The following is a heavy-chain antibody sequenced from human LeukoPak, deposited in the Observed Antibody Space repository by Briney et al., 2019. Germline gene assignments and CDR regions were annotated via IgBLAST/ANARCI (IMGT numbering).Heavy chain of an antibody. CDR2: ISSTSSTI. CDR1: GFTLNTYN. J-gene: IGHJ4*02. D-gene: IGHD1-26*01. Sequence: GGSLRLSCAASGFTLNTYNMNWVRQAPGKGLEWVSYISSTSSTIFYADSVKGRFTISRDNAKNSLYLQMNSLTDEDTAVYYCARDSELPYFDYWGQGTLVTVSS. CDR3: ARDSELPYFDY. V-gene: IGHV3-48*02.